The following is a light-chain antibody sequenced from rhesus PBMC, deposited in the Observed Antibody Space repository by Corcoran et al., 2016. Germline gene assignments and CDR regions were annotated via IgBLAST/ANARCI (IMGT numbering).Light chain of an antibody. CDR3: QQYSSRYS. V-gene: IGKV1-22*01. CDR1: QGISSW. J-gene: IGKJ2*01. CDR2: KAS. Sequence: DIQMTQSPSSLSASVGDTVTITCRASQGISSWLAWYQQKPGKAPKLLIYKASSLHSGVPARFSGSGSGTEFTLTISSLQSEDFATYYCQQYSSRYSFGQGTKVEIK.